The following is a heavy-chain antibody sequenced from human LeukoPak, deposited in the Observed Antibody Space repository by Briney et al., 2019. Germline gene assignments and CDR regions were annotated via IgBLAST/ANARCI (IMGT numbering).Heavy chain of an antibody. V-gene: IGHV4-59*01. CDR1: GGSISSYY. CDR2: IYYSGST. D-gene: IGHD3-10*01. Sequence: SETLSLTCAVSGGSISSYYWSWIRQPPGKGLEWIGYIYYSGSTNYNPSLKSRVTISVDTSKNQFSLKLSSVTAADTAVYYCARDQDGWDAFDVWGQGTMVTVSS. J-gene: IGHJ3*01. CDR3: ARDQDGWDAFDV.